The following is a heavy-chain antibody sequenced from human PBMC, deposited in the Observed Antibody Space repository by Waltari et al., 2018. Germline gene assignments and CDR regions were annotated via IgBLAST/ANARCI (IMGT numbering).Heavy chain of an antibody. CDR2: IYTSGST. J-gene: IGHJ6*03. Sequence: QVQLQESGPGLVKPSQTLSLTCTVSGGSISSGSYYWSWIRQPAGKGLEWIGRIYTSGSTNYNPSLKSRVTISVDTSKNQFSLKLSSVTAADTAVYYCARAGIAVAATHYYYYYMDVWGKGTTVTVSS. CDR3: ARAGIAVAATHYYYYYMDV. D-gene: IGHD6-19*01. V-gene: IGHV4-61*02. CDR1: GGSISSGSYY.